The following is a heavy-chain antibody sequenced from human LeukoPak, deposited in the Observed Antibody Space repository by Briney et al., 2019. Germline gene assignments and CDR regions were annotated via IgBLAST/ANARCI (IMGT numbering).Heavy chain of an antibody. CDR1: GYSFTNYW. CDR2: IYPGDSDT. V-gene: IGHV5-51*01. Sequence: GESLKISCKGSGYSFTNYWIGWVRQMPGEGLEWMGTIYPGDSDTRYSPSFQGQVTISADKSISTAYLQWSSLKASDTAMYYCARLQDTPTMGAFDIWGQGTMVTVSS. J-gene: IGHJ3*02. CDR3: ARLQDTPTMGAFDI. D-gene: IGHD2-15*01.